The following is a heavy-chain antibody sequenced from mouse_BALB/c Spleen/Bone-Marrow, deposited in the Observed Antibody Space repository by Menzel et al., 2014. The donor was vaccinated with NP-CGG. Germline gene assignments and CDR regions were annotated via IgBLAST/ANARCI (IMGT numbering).Heavy chain of an antibody. CDR3: ARLNYYGNLFV. Sequence: EVKVIESGGGLVQPGGSLKLSCAASGFDFSRFWMSWVGQAPGKGLEWIGEINPDSSTINYTPSLKDKFIISRDNAKNTLYLQMSKVRSEDTALYYCARLNYYGNLFVWGAGTTVTVSS. D-gene: IGHD1-1*01. J-gene: IGHJ1*01. V-gene: IGHV4-1*02. CDR2: INPDSSTI. CDR1: GFDFSRFW.